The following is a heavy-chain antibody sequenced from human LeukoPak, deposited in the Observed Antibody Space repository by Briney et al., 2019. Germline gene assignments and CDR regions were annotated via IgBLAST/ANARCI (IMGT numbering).Heavy chain of an antibody. Sequence: PSETLSLTCTVSGDSTSSDRYYGGWVRQPPGKGLEWIGYIYYSGSTNYNPSLKSRVTISVDTSKNQFSLKLSSVTAADTAVYYCARLMTTYNWFDPWGQGTLVTVSS. V-gene: IGHV4-61*01. D-gene: IGHD4-11*01. CDR1: GDSTSSDRYY. CDR2: IYYSGST. CDR3: ARLMTTYNWFDP. J-gene: IGHJ5*02.